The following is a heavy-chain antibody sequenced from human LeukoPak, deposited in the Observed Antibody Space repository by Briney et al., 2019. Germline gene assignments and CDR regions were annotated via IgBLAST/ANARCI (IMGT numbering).Heavy chain of an antibody. Sequence: SETLSLTCTVSGDSMRTSDHYWAWIRQHTGKGPETIGFINHRGTTNHNPSLKNRVAISVDASKNQFSLRLSSMTAADTAVYFCARGGNRFGGFHFDYWGQGILVTVSS. J-gene: IGHJ4*02. D-gene: IGHD3-10*01. CDR1: GDSMRTSDHY. CDR3: ARGGNRFGGFHFDY. V-gene: IGHV4-31*03. CDR2: INHRGTT.